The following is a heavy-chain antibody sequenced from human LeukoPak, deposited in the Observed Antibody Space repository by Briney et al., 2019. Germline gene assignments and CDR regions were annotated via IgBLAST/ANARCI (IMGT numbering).Heavy chain of an antibody. Sequence: SETLSLTCTVSGGSMFNYYWNWIRQPPGKGLEWIGYIYVNGITNYNPSLKSRVTISVDTSKNQFSLKLSSVTAADTAVYYCARRGYCSGGTCYCFDYWGQGTLVTVSS. CDR2: IYVNGIT. CDR3: ARRGYCSGGTCYCFDY. CDR1: GGSMFNYY. V-gene: IGHV4-59*08. D-gene: IGHD2-15*01. J-gene: IGHJ4*02.